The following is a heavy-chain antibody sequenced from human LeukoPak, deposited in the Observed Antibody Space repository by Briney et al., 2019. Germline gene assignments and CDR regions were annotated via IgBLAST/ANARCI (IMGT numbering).Heavy chain of an antibody. D-gene: IGHD3-10*01. CDR2: IYTSGTT. J-gene: IGHJ5*02. V-gene: IGHV4-4*07. CDR1: GASISSYY. Sequence: PSETLSLTCTVSGASISSYYWSWIRLPAGKGLEWIGHIYTSGTTNFNPSLKSRVTMSVDTSKNQFSLNLSSVTAADTAVYYCARVYYSRFDPWCQGTLVTVSS. CDR3: ARVYYSRFDP.